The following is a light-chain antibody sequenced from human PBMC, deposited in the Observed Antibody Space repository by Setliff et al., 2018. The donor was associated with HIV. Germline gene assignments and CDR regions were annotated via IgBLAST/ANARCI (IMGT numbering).Light chain of an antibody. V-gene: IGLV2-14*01. Sequence: QSALTQPASVSGSPGQSIIISCTGTSSDVGGYNYVSWYQQHPGKAPKLIIYQATRRPSGVSNRFSGSKSGNVASLTISGLQAEDEADYYCCSNTGSNTFVFGTGTKVTVL. CDR3: CSNTGSNTFV. CDR2: QAT. CDR1: SSDVGGYNY. J-gene: IGLJ1*01.